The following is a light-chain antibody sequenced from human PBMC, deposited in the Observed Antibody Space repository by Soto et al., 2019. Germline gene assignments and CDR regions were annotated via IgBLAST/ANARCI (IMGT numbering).Light chain of an antibody. J-gene: IGLJ2*01. CDR1: YSDIGGYNY. CDR3: SSYTSRSTLGV. Sequence: QSALTQPASVSGSPGQSITISCTGAYSDIGGYNYVSWYQQHPGKAPKLMIYDVTNRPSGVSYRFSGSKSGNTASLTISGLQAEDEADYYGSSYTSRSTLGVFGGGTKLTVL. V-gene: IGLV2-14*03. CDR2: DVT.